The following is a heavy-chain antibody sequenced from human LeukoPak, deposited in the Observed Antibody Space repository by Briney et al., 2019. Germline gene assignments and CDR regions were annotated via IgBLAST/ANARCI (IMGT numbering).Heavy chain of an antibody. V-gene: IGHV1-69*13. D-gene: IGHD3-22*01. CDR3: ASSQYYYDSSGYYFDY. Sequence: ASVNVSCTASGGTFSSYAISWVRQAPGQGLEWMGGIIPIFGTANYAQKFQGRVTITADESTSTAYMELSSLRSEDTAVYYCASSQYYYDSSGYYFDYWGQGTLVTVSS. CDR2: IIPIFGTA. CDR1: GGTFSSYA. J-gene: IGHJ4*02.